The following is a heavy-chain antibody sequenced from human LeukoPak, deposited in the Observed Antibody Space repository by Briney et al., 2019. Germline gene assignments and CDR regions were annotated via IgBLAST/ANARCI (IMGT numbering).Heavy chain of an antibody. CDR2: IHSNGIA. J-gene: IGHJ5*01. CDR3: ASSNLGSLGQFDS. CDR1: GGSISSGGYY. V-gene: IGHV4-61*08. D-gene: IGHD3-10*01. Sequence: SQTLSLTCTVSGGSISSGGYYWSWIRQPPGKGLEWIGFIHSNGIANYNRSLNSRASISRDTSRSQVSLKLSSVTAADTAVYYCASSNLGSLGQFDSWGQGTLVTVSS.